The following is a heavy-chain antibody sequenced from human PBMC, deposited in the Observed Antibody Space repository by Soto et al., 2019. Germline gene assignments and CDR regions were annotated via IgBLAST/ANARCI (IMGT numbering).Heavy chain of an antibody. CDR3: ARVNAITGTTGALAEV. CDR1: GYTFTSYV. CDR2: ISAYNGNT. J-gene: IGHJ3*01. V-gene: IGHV1-18*01. Sequence: ASVKVSCKASGYTFTSYVISWVRQAPGQGLEWMGWISAYNGNTNYAQKLQGRVTMTTDTSTSTAYMELRSLRSDDTAVYYCARVNAITGTTGALAEVWGQGTMVTVSS. D-gene: IGHD1-7*01.